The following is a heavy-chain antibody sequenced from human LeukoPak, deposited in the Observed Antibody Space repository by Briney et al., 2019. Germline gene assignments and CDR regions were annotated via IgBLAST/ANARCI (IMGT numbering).Heavy chain of an antibody. Sequence: PGGSLRLSCAASGFTFSNYWMSWVRQAPGKGLEWVANIKQDGSEKHYVDSVKGRFIISRDNAKNSLYLQMNSLRAEDTAVYYCARDLGGDHDYWGQGTLVTVSS. CDR2: IKQDGSEK. V-gene: IGHV3-7*01. CDR1: GFTFSNYW. J-gene: IGHJ4*02. CDR3: ARDLGGDHDY. D-gene: IGHD2-21*02.